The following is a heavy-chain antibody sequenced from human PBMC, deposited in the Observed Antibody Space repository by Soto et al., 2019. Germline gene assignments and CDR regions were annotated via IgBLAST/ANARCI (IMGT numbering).Heavy chain of an antibody. Sequence: QVQLVESGGGVVQPGRSLRLSCAASGFTFSNYAMHWVRQAPGKGLEWVALISYDGSNKYYADSVKGRFTISRDNSRNTLSLQMNSLRTEDTAVYYCARVPGWYGRGMFDYWGQGTLVTVSS. J-gene: IGHJ4*02. CDR3: ARVPGWYGRGMFDY. D-gene: IGHD6-19*01. CDR2: ISYDGSNK. V-gene: IGHV3-30-3*01. CDR1: GFTFSNYA.